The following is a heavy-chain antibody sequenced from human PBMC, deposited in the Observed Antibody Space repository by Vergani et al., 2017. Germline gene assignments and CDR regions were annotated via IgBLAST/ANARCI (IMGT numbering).Heavy chain of an antibody. CDR2: IYYSGST. CDR3: ARHRGIVVVITTWFDP. Sequence: QLQLQESGPGLVKPSETLSLTCTVSGGSISSSSYYWGWIRQPPGKGLEWIGSIYYSGSTYYNPSLKSRVTISGDTSKNQFSLKLSSVTAADTAVYYCARHRGIVVVITTWFDPWGQGTLVTVSS. D-gene: IGHD3-22*01. J-gene: IGHJ5*02. V-gene: IGHV4-39*01. CDR1: GGSISSSSYY.